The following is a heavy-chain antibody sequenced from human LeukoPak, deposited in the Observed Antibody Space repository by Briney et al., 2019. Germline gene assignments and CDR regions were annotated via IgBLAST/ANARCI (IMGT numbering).Heavy chain of an antibody. CDR3: ARQNCGGDCQLVDY. CDR2: IYYSGST. V-gene: IGHV4-39*01. J-gene: IGHJ4*02. CDR1: GGSISSSSYY. Sequence: SETLSLTCTVSGGSISSSSYYWGWIRQPPGKGLEWIGSIYYSGSTYYNPSLKSRVTISVDTSKNQFSLKLSSVTAADTAVYYCARQNCGGDCQLVDYWGQGTLVTASS. D-gene: IGHD2-21*02.